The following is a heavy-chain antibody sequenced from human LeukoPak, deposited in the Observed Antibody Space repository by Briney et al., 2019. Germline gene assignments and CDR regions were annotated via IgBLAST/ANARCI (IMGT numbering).Heavy chain of an antibody. V-gene: IGHV1-69*06. CDR1: GGTFSSYA. CDR2: IIPIFGTA. CDR3: AREGAYDILTGYYFDY. D-gene: IGHD3-9*01. Sequence: GASVKVSCKASGGTFSSYAISWVRQAPGQGLEWMGGIIPIFGTANYAQKFQGRVTITADKSTSTAYMELSSLRSGDTAVYYCAREGAYDILTGYYFDYWGQGTLVTVSS. J-gene: IGHJ4*02.